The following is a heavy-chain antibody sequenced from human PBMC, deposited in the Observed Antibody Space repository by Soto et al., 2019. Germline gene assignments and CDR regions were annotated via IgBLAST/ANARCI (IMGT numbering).Heavy chain of an antibody. J-gene: IGHJ5*02. Sequence: ASVKVSCKASGYTFTNYDITWVRQATGQGLEWMGWMNPGSGNTDYAHKFQGRVTMTRDISINTAYMELSSLGSDDTAIYYCARMASSGSLNWFDPWGQGTLVTVSS. D-gene: IGHD3-10*01. CDR2: MNPGSGNT. CDR1: GYTFTNYD. CDR3: ARMASSGSLNWFDP. V-gene: IGHV1-8*01.